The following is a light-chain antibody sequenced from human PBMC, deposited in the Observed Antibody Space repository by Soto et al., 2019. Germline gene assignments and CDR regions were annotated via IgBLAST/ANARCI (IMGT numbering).Light chain of an antibody. Sequence: DMVLTQSPGTLYLSPGERAILSCRASQSVSSTSLAWYQQRPGQAPRLLIYHVSSRANGIPDRFSGSGSGTDFTLTISTLEPEDFAVYYCQQYGTSSLTFGGGTRVEI. CDR2: HVS. V-gene: IGKV3-20*01. CDR3: QQYGTSSLT. CDR1: QSVSSTS. J-gene: IGKJ4*01.